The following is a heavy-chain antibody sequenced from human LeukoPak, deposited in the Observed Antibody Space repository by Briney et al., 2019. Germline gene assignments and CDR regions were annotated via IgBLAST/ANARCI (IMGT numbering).Heavy chain of an antibody. CDR1: GYIFTSYC. V-gene: IGHV5-51*01. D-gene: IGHD3-10*01. CDR2: IYPGDSDT. Sequence: GEALEISCKGSGYIFTSYCIGWVRQMPGKGLEWMGIIYPGDSDTRDSPSFQCQVTTAADKSLSAAYLQCSSLKASDTAMYYCARHRGSGSYYPPGMDVWGHGTQVTVSS. J-gene: IGHJ6*02. CDR3: ARHRGSGSYYPPGMDV.